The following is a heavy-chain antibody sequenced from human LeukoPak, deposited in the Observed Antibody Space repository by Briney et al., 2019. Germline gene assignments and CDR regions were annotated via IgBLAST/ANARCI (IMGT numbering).Heavy chain of an antibody. D-gene: IGHD5-12*01. Sequence: GESLEISCKASGYIFTNYWIGWVRQMPGKGLEWMGIIYPRDSDTRYSPSFQGQVTVSADKSISTAYLQWNTLEASDTAMYYCARRQYSGYDFDFWGQGTLVTVSS. CDR3: ARRQYSGYDFDF. V-gene: IGHV5-51*01. J-gene: IGHJ4*02. CDR2: IYPRDSDT. CDR1: GYIFTNYW.